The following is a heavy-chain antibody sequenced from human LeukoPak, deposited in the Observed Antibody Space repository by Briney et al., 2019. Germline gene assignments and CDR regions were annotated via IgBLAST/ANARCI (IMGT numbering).Heavy chain of an antibody. D-gene: IGHD4-11*01. Sequence: ASVKVSCKASGYTFTGYYMHWVRQAPGQGLEWMGWIGAYNGNTNYAQKLQGRVTMTTDTSTSTAYMELRSLRSDDTAVYYCARNDYSNYYFDYWGQGTLVTVSS. V-gene: IGHV1-18*04. CDR3: ARNDYSNYYFDY. CDR1: GYTFTGYY. J-gene: IGHJ4*02. CDR2: IGAYNGNT.